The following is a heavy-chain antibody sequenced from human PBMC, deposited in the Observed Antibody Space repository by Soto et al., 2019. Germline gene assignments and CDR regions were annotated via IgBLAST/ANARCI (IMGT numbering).Heavy chain of an antibody. CDR1: GFSFRDHS. D-gene: IGHD2-21*02. CDR3: ARLPKGSVVTG. Sequence: GGSLRLSCVGSGFSFRDHSMNWVRQPPGKGLQWISYISSSSENIYYADSVKGRFTVSRDNAKNTLFLQMNSLIDDDSAIYYCARLPKGSVVTGWGQGSLVTVSS. CDR2: ISSSSENI. J-gene: IGHJ4*01. V-gene: IGHV3-48*02.